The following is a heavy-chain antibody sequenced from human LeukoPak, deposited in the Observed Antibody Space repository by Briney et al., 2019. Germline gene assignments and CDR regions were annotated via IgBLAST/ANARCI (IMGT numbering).Heavy chain of an antibody. Sequence: ASVKVSCKASGGTFSSYAISWVRQAPGQGLEWMGGIIPIFGTANYAQKFQGRVTITADKSTSTAYMELSSLRSEDTAVYYCAREDDILFGYFDYWGQGTLVTVSS. V-gene: IGHV1-69*06. CDR2: IIPIFGTA. J-gene: IGHJ4*02. CDR1: GGTFSSYA. CDR3: AREDDILFGYFDY. D-gene: IGHD3-9*01.